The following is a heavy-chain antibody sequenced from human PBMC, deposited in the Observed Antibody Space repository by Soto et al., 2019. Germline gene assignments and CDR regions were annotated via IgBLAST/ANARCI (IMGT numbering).Heavy chain of an antibody. CDR3: ARAYYDSSGYGWFDP. CDR2: IYYSGST. J-gene: IGHJ5*02. CDR1: GGSISSGDYY. D-gene: IGHD3-22*01. Sequence: PSETLSLTCTVSGGSISSGDYYWSWIRQPPGKGLEWIGYIYYSGSTYYNPSLKSRVTISVDTSKNQFSLKLSSVTAADTAVYYCARAYYDSSGYGWFDPWGQGTLVTVSS. V-gene: IGHV4-30-4*01.